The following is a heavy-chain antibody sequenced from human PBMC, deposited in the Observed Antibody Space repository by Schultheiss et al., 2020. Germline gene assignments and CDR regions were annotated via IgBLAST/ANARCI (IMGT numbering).Heavy chain of an antibody. CDR1: GFTFSSSG. J-gene: IGHJ4*02. Sequence: GGSLRLSCAASGFTFSSSGMHWVRQAPGKGLEWVAAIWSDGSNKYYANSVKGRFTISRDNSKNTLYLQMSTRRDEDTAVYSCARVRGKSRFDYWGQGALVNVYS. CDR2: IWSDGSNK. CDR3: ARVRGKSRFDY. V-gene: IGHV3-33*01. D-gene: IGHD1-26*01.